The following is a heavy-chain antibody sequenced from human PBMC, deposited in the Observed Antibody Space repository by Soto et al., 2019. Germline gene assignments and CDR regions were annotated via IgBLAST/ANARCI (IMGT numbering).Heavy chain of an antibody. CDR2: ISHDGINK. J-gene: IGHJ5*02. D-gene: IGHD6-19*01. Sequence: QVRLVESGGGVVQPGRSLRLSCTASGFSFSSYAMYWFRQPPGKGLEWVAVISHDGINKHYADSVKGRVTVSRDNSNHSLDLQLNSVRGEDTAMYYCARDMYSSDYFVTWFEPWGQGTRVTVSS. CDR3: ARDMYSSDYFVTWFEP. V-gene: IGHV3-30-3*01. CDR1: GFSFSSYA.